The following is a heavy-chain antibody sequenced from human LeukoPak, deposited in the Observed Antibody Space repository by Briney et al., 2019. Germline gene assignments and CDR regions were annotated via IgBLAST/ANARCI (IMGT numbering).Heavy chain of an antibody. CDR3: AKKGSTWHFAY. J-gene: IGHJ4*02. CDR2: ISVSGDNT. D-gene: IGHD6-13*01. CDR1: GFTFSSDA. V-gene: IGHV3-23*01. Sequence: PGGSLRLSCAASGFTFSSDAMIWVRQAPGKGLDWVSAISVSGDNTFYADSVKGRFTISRDNSKNTLYLQMHTLRAEDTAVYYCAKKGSTWHFAYWGQGTLVTVSS.